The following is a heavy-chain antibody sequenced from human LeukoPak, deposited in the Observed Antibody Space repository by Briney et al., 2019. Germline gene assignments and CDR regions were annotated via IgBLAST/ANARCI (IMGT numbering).Heavy chain of an antibody. V-gene: IGHV4-38-2*02. Sequence: SETLSLTCTVSGGSISSYYWSWIRQPPGKGLEWIGSIYHSGSTYYNPSLKSRVTISVDTSKNQFSLKLSSVTAADTAVYYCARGRITIFGVVAVSWFDPWGQGTLVTVSS. D-gene: IGHD3-3*01. CDR1: GGSISSYY. J-gene: IGHJ5*02. CDR3: ARGRITIFGVVAVSWFDP. CDR2: IYHSGST.